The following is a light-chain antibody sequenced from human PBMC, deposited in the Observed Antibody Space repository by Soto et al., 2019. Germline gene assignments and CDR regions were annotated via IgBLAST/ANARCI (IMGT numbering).Light chain of an antibody. CDR2: DVS. CDR3: SSYTSSSTYV. Sequence: QSALTQPASVSGAPGHSIAISCTGTSSDVGGYNYVSWYQHRPGKAPKLMVYDVSNRPSGVSNRFSGSKSGNTASLTISGLQAEDEADYYCSSYTSSSTYVFGTGTKVTVL. V-gene: IGLV2-14*03. J-gene: IGLJ1*01. CDR1: SSDVGGYNY.